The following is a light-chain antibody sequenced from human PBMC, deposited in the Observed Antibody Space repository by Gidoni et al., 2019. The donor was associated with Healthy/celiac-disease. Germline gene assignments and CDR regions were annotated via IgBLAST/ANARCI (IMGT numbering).Light chain of an antibody. CDR1: TIGSKS. Sequence: SSVLTQPTSVSVAPGQTARITCGGNTIGSKSVHWYQQKPGQAPVLVVYDDSDRPSGIPERFAGSNAGNTATLTISRVEAGDEADYYCQVWDSSSDHVVFGGGTKLTVL. J-gene: IGLJ2*01. CDR3: QVWDSSSDHVV. V-gene: IGLV3-21*02. CDR2: DDS.